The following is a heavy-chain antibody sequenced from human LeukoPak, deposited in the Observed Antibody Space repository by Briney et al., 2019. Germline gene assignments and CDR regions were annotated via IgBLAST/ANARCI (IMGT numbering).Heavy chain of an antibody. CDR1: GFTFSSYA. V-gene: IGHV3-23*01. CDR2: ISGSGGST. D-gene: IGHD1-7*01. J-gene: IGHJ4*02. Sequence: PGGSLRLSCAASGFTFSSYAMSWVRQAPGKGLEWVSAISGSGGSTYYADSVKGRFTISRDNSKNTLYLQMNSLRVEDTAVYYCAKDRTGTYRTDHWGQGTLVTVSS. CDR3: AKDRTGTYRTDH.